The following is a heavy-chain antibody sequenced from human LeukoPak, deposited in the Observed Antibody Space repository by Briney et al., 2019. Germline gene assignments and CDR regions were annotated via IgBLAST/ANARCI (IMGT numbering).Heavy chain of an antibody. J-gene: IGHJ4*02. CDR1: GLTFNNYA. D-gene: IGHD5-12*01. V-gene: IGHV3-23*01. CDR2: VSPSGDIT. CDR3: AKDGAWLRFDD. Sequence: PGGSLRLSCAVSGLTFNNYAMSWVRQAPGKGLEWVSGVSPSGDITYYADSVKGRFTISRDNSKNTVYLQMNNVRAEDTAVYYCAKDGAWLRFDDWGQGTLVTVSS.